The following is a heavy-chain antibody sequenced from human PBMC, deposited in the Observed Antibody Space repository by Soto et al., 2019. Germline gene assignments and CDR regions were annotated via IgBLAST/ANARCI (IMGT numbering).Heavy chain of an antibody. CDR1: GFTFSSYE. J-gene: IGHJ6*02. V-gene: IGHV3-48*03. D-gene: IGHD3-16*01. CDR3: ARVPLTQIYYYYGMDV. Sequence: GGSLRLSCAASGFTFSSYEMNWVRQAPGKGLEWVSYISSSGSTIYYADSVKGRFTISRDNAKNSLYLQMNSLRAEDTAVYYCARVPLTQIYYYYGMDVWGQGTTVTVSS. CDR2: ISSSGSTI.